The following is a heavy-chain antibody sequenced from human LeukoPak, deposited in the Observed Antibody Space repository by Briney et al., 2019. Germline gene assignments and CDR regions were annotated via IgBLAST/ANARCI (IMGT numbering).Heavy chain of an antibody. D-gene: IGHD6-19*01. CDR1: GYSFTSYW. CDR3: AGAGIAVAGNAEYFQH. Sequence: GESLKISCKGSGYSFTSYWISWVRQMPGKGLEWMGRIDPSDSYTNYSPSFQGHVTISADKSISTAYLQWSSLKASDTAMYYCAGAGIAVAGNAEYFQHWGLGTLVTVSS. J-gene: IGHJ1*01. CDR2: IDPSDSYT. V-gene: IGHV5-10-1*01.